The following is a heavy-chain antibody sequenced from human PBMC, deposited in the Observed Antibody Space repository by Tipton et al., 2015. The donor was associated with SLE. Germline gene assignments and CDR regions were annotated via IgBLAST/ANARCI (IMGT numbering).Heavy chain of an antibody. V-gene: IGHV3-23*01. J-gene: IGHJ4*02. CDR2: ISGSDGST. CDR1: GFTISSYA. D-gene: IGHD5-12*01. Sequence: GSLRLSCAASGFTISSYAMSWVRQPPGKGLEWVSGISGSDGSTYYADSVKGRFTISRDNAKNSLYLQMNSLRAEDTAVYYCARDRYSGYEPFDYWGQGTLVTVSS. CDR3: ARDRYSGYEPFDY.